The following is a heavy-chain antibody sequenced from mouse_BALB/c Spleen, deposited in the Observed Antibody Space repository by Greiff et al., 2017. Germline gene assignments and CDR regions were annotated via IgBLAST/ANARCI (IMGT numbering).Heavy chain of an antibody. D-gene: IGHD2-2*01. CDR3: ARFYYGSYWYFDV. Sequence: EVQVVESGGGLVQPGGSLKLSCAASGFTFSSYTMSWVRQTPEKRLEWVAYISNGGGSTYYPDTVKGRFTISRDNAKNTLYLQMSSLKAEDTAMYYCARFYYGSYWYFDVWGAGTTVTVSS. CDR2: ISNGGGST. V-gene: IGHV5-12-2*01. CDR1: GFTFSSYT. J-gene: IGHJ1*01.